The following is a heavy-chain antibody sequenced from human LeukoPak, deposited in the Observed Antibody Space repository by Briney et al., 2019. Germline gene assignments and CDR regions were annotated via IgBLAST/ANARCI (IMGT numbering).Heavy chain of an antibody. Sequence: ASVKVSCKASGYTFTSYDINWVRQAPGQGLEWMGEIIPIFGTANYAQKFQGRVTITADESTSTAYMELSSLRSEDTAVYYCARGNAARQDYYYYYMDVWGKGTTVTVSS. CDR1: GYTFTSYD. CDR2: IIPIFGTA. CDR3: ARGNAARQDYYYYYMDV. J-gene: IGHJ6*03. V-gene: IGHV1-69*13. D-gene: IGHD6-6*01.